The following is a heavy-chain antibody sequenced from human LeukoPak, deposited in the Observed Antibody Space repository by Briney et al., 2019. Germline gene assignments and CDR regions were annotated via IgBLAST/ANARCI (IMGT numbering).Heavy chain of an antibody. CDR1: GGSISSGGYY. CDR3: ARDSSGRSPIKDKYFDY. J-gene: IGHJ4*02. D-gene: IGHD6-19*01. Sequence: SETLSLTCTVSGGSISSGGYYWSRIRQHPGKGLEWIGYIYYSGSTYYNPSLKSRVTISVDTSKNQFSLKLSSVTAADTAVYYCARDSSGRSPIKDKYFDYWGQGTLVTVSS. CDR2: IYYSGST. V-gene: IGHV4-31*03.